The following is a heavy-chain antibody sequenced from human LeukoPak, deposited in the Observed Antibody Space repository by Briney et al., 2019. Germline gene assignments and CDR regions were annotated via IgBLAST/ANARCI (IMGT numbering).Heavy chain of an antibody. D-gene: IGHD6-19*01. V-gene: IGHV3-73*01. CDR3: TRRIGSYMDV. J-gene: IGHJ6*03. CDR1: GFTFSGSA. Sequence: PGGSLRLSCAASGFTFSGSAMHWVRQASGKGLEWVGRIRSKANSYATAYAASVKGRFTISRDDSKNTAYLQMNSLKTEDTAVYYCTRRIGSYMDVWGKGNTVTVSS. CDR2: IRSKANSYAT.